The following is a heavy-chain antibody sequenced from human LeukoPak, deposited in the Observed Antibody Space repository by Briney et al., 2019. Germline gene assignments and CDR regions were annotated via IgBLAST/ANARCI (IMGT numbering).Heavy chain of an antibody. CDR1: GFTFSDHY. CDR2: SRNKANSYTT. J-gene: IGHJ4*02. CDR3: TRASLNGSYFFY. V-gene: IGHV3-72*01. D-gene: IGHD1-26*01. Sequence: PGGSLRLSCAASGFTFSDHYMDWVRQTPEKGLEWVGRSRNKANSYTTEYAASVKGRFIISRDDSKNSLFLQMNSLKTDDTAVYYCTRASLNGSYFFYWGQGALVTVSS.